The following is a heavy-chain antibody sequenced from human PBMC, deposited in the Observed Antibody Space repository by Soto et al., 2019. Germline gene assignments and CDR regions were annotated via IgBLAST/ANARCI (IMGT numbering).Heavy chain of an antibody. CDR3: AREVMRYYDSSGYYAFDY. Sequence: SETLSLTRAVYGGSFSGYNWTWIRQPPGKGLEWIGEINHSGSTNYNPSLKSRVTISVDTSKNQFSLKLSSVTAADTAVYYCAREVMRYYDSSGYYAFDYWGQGTLVTVS. V-gene: IGHV4-34*01. CDR2: INHSGST. J-gene: IGHJ4*02. CDR1: GGSFSGYN. D-gene: IGHD3-22*01.